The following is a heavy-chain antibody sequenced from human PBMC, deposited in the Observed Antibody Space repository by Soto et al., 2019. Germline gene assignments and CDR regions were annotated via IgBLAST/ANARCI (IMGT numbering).Heavy chain of an antibody. V-gene: IGHV3-9*01. CDR3: VKDRYAYTQGFDY. Sequence: PGGSLRLSCVTSGFTFDDYVMHWARLPPGKGLEWVSSISWNSGKIHYADSVKGRFTISRDNARNSVYLQMHSLRVEDTAVYYCVKDRYAYTQGFDYWGRGTLVTVS. J-gene: IGHJ4*03. CDR1: GFTFDDYV. D-gene: IGHD2-2*01. CDR2: ISWNSGKI.